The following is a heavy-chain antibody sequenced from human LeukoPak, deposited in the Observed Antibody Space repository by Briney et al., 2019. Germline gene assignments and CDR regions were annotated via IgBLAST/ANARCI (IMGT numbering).Heavy chain of an antibody. J-gene: IGHJ3*02. Sequence: PGGSLRLSCAASGFTFSSYGMHWVRQAPGKGLEWVAFIRYDGSNKYYADSVKGRFTISRDNSKNTLYLQMNSLRAEDTAVYYCANGAGRGETDAFDIWGQGTMVTVSS. CDR2: IRYDGSNK. D-gene: IGHD3-10*01. CDR3: ANGAGRGETDAFDI. V-gene: IGHV3-30*02. CDR1: GFTFSSYG.